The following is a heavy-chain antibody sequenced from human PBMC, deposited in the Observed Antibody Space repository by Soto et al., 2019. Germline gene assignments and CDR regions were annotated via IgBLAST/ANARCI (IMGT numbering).Heavy chain of an antibody. CDR2: MKPNRGNT. CDR1: GYTFTSYD. J-gene: IGHJ6*02. CDR3: ARDRAGIAATGANYYYYGMDV. Sequence: QVQLVQSGAEVKKPGASVKVSCKASGYTFTSYDINWVRQATGQGLEWMGWMKPNRGNTGNAQKFQGRVTMTRNTSISTAYMELSSLRSEDTAVYYCARDRAGIAATGANYYYYGMDVWGQGTTVTVSS. V-gene: IGHV1-8*01. D-gene: IGHD6-13*01.